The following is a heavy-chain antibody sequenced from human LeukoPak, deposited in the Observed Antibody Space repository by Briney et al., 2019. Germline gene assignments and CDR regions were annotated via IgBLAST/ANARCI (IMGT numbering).Heavy chain of an antibody. J-gene: IGHJ2*01. D-gene: IGHD3-9*01. V-gene: IGHV4-38-2*02. CDR3: ARLDRNYWYFDL. CDR2: IHHSGST. CDR1: GYSISSGYY. Sequence: SETLSLTCTVSGYSISSGYYWGCIRQAPGKGLEWIGSIHHSGSTYYNPSLKNRVTISVDTSKNQFSLKVSSVTAADTAVYYCARLDRNYWYFDLWGRGTLVTVSS.